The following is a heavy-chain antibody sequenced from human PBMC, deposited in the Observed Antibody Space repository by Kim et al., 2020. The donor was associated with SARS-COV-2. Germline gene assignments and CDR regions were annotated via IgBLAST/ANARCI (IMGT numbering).Heavy chain of an antibody. J-gene: IGHJ4*02. CDR3: ARGDGYSYGFDY. V-gene: IGHV4-34*01. D-gene: IGHD5-18*01. Sequence: NYNPPLKSRVTISVDTSKNQFSLKLSSLTAADTAVYYCARGDGYSYGFDYWGQGTLVTVSS.